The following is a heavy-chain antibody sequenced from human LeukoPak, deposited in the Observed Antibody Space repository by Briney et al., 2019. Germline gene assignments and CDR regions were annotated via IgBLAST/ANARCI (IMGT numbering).Heavy chain of an antibody. Sequence: PGGSLRLSCAASGFTFSTYSMNWVRQAPGKGLEWVSFIDTTTGYIYYGDSVKGRFTISRDNAKNSLYLQMNGLRAEDTAVYYCARGRSITLLRGVAMSDGFDIWGQGAMVTVSS. CDR2: IDTTTGYI. CDR3: ARGRSITLLRGVAMSDGFDI. V-gene: IGHV3-21*01. J-gene: IGHJ3*02. CDR1: GFTFSTYS. D-gene: IGHD3-10*01.